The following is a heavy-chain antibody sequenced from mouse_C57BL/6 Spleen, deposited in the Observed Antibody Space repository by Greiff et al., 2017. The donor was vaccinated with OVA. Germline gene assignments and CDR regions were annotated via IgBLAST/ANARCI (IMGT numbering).Heavy chain of an antibody. J-gene: IGHJ1*03. D-gene: IGHD4-1*01. CDR1: GYTFTDYY. CDR3: ARKGLGRGNWYFDV. CDR2: IFPGSGST. Sequence: VQLQQSGPELVKPGASVKISCKASGYTFTDYYINWVKQRPGQGLEWIGWIFPGSGSTYYNEKFKGKATLTVDKSSSTAYMLLSSLTSEDSAVYFCARKGLGRGNWYFDVWGTGTTVTVSS. V-gene: IGHV1-75*01.